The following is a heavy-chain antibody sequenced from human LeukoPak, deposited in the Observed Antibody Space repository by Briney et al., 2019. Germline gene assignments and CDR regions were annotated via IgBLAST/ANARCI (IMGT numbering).Heavy chain of an antibody. D-gene: IGHD2-15*01. CDR3: ARALGGYCSGGSCYSVYYYYGMDV. Sequence: SETLSLTCAVYGGSFSGYYWSWIRQPPGKGLEWIGEINHSGSTNYNPSLKSRVTISVDTSKNQFSLKLSSVTAADTAVYYCARALGGYCSGGSCYSVYYYYGMDVWGQGTTVTVSS. V-gene: IGHV4-34*01. CDR1: GGSFSGYY. J-gene: IGHJ6*02. CDR2: INHSGST.